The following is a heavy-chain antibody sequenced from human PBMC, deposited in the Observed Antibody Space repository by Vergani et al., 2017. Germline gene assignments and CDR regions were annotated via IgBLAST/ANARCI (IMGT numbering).Heavy chain of an antibody. CDR1: GYTFTTYG. D-gene: IGHD1-26*01. J-gene: IGHJ4*01. V-gene: IGHV1-18*01. CDR2: ISFNNGDT. CDR3: TRNGRGSYINY. Sequence: QVQLVQSGGEVKKPGASVKVSCKASGYTFTTYGISWVRQAPGQGLEWMGWISFNNGDTHYSQKFQGRLTMTTDTSTNTAYMELRSLGSDDTAVYYCTRNGRGSYINYWGHGTLVTVSS.